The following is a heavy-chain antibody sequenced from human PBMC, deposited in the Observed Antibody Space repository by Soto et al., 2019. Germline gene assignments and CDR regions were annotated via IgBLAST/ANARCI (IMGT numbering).Heavy chain of an antibody. J-gene: IGHJ5*02. D-gene: IGHD2-2*01. CDR1: DGSISSYY. CDR2: IYYSGST. CDR3: ARAIVVVPAAYTWFAP. Sequence: SETLSLTCTVSDGSISSYYWSWIRQPPGKGLEWIGYIYYSGSTNYNPSRKSRVTISVDTSKTQFSLKLSSVTAADTAVYYCARAIVVVPAAYTWFAPWGKGTLVTVSS. V-gene: IGHV4-59*01.